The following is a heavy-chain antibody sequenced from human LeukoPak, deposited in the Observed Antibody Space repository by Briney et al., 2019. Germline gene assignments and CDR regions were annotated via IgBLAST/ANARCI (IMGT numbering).Heavy chain of an antibody. D-gene: IGHD3-3*01. CDR1: EFTFSSYS. J-gene: IGHJ4*02. Sequence: GGSLRLSCAASEFTFSSYSMNWVRQAPGKGLEWVSYITNSGNSKSYADSVKGRFTISRDNTKNSLYLQMNSLRAEDTAVYYCGRSPLTYYDFWSGYLYYFDYWGQGTLVTVSS. V-gene: IGHV3-48*01. CDR2: ITNSGNSK. CDR3: GRSPLTYYDFWSGYLYYFDY.